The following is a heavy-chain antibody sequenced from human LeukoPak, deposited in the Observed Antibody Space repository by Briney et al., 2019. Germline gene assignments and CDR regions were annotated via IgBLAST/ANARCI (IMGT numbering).Heavy chain of an antibody. CDR1: GFTFSSYS. D-gene: IGHD6-13*01. V-gene: IGHV3-48*01. Sequence: GGSLRLSCAASGFTFSSYSMNWVRQAPGKGLEWVSYISSSSSTIYYADSVKGRFTISRDNAKNSLYLQMNSLRAEDTAVYYCARDRDSTYFDYWGQGTLVTASS. J-gene: IGHJ4*02. CDR2: ISSSSSTI. CDR3: ARDRDSTYFDY.